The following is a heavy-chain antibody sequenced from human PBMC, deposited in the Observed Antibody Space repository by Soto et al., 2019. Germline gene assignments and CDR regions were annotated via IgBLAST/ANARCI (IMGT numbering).Heavy chain of an antibody. CDR2: ISGSGGST. J-gene: IGHJ4*02. V-gene: IGHV3-23*01. D-gene: IGHD3-22*01. Sequence: GSLRLSCATSGFTFSSYAMSWVRQAPGKGLEWVSAISGSGGSTYYADSVKGRFTISRDNSKNTLYLQMNSLRAEDTAVYYCAKADPVNNYYDSSGFDYWGQGTLVTVSS. CDR1: GFTFSSYA. CDR3: AKADPVNNYYDSSGFDY.